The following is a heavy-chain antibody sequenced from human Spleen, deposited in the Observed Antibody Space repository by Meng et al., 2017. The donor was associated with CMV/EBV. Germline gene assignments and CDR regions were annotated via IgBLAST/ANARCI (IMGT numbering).Heavy chain of an antibody. CDR2: FSYTGST. J-gene: IGHJ4*02. D-gene: IGHD2-2*01. Sequence: SETLSLTCTVSGASISSSYWGWIRQPPGKGLEWIGYFSYTGSTNYNPSLKSRVTISVDTSNNQFSLKLSPVTAADTAVYYCARMTSGYCSSTSCYHYFDYWGQGTLVTVSS. CDR1: GASISSSY. V-gene: IGHV4-59*01. CDR3: ARMTSGYCSSTSCYHYFDY.